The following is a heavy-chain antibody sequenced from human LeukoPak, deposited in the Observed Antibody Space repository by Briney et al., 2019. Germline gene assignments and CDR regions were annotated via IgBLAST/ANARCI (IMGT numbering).Heavy chain of an antibody. J-gene: IGHJ6*02. D-gene: IGHD1-1*01. CDR2: ISGSGGST. Sequence: PGGSLRLSCAASGFTFSSYAMSWVRQAPGKGLEWVSAISGSGGSTCYADSVKGRFTTSRDNSKNTLYLQMNSLRAEDTAVYYCAKDEVPHYYYYGMDVWGQGTTVTVSS. V-gene: IGHV3-23*01. CDR3: AKDEVPHYYYYGMDV. CDR1: GFTFSSYA.